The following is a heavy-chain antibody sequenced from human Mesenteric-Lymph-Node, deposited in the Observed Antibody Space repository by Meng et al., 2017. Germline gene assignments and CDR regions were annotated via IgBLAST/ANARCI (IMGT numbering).Heavy chain of an antibody. Sequence: GESLKISCAASGFTFSSYAMHWVRQAPGKGLEWVSSISSSSSYIYYADSVKGRFTISRDNAKNSLYLQMNSLRAEDTAVYYCARGWGFGELLVIWGQGTLVTVSS. CDR3: ARGWGFGELLVI. CDR2: ISSSSSYI. J-gene: IGHJ4*02. CDR1: GFTFSSYA. V-gene: IGHV3-21*01. D-gene: IGHD3-10*01.